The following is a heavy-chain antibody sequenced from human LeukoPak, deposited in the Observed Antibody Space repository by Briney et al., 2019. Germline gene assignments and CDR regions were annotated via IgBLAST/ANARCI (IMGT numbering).Heavy chain of an antibody. CDR1: GFTFSSYA. Sequence: GGSLRLSCAASGFTFSSYAMSWVRQAPGKGQEWVSAISGSGGSTYYADSVKGRFTISRDNSKNTLYLQMNSLRAEDTAVYYCAPVPTDSSGYYYGARPDYWGQGTLVTVSS. J-gene: IGHJ4*02. CDR3: APVPTDSSGYYYGARPDY. CDR2: ISGSGGST. D-gene: IGHD3-22*01. V-gene: IGHV3-23*01.